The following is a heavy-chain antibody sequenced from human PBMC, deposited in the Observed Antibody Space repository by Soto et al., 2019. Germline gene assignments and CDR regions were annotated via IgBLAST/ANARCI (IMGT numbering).Heavy chain of an antibody. CDR3: ARHQSHSSSYVDP. V-gene: IGHV4-39*01. Sequence: QLQLQESGPGLVKPSETLSLTCTVSGGSISSSSYYWGWIRQPPGKGLEWLGSIYSRGSTYYNPSLKSRATISVDTSKNQFSLKLSSVTAADTAVYYCARHQSHSSSYVDPWGQGTLVTVSS. CDR1: GGSISSSSYY. J-gene: IGHJ5*02. D-gene: IGHD6-13*01. CDR2: IYSRGST.